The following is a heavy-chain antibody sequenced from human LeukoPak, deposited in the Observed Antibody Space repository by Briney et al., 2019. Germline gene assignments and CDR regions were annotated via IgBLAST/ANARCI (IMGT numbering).Heavy chain of an antibody. CDR3: ARHYGP. CDR2: IYHSVST. CDR1: GGSISGSNW. Sequence: PSEALSLTCGVSGGSISGSNWWRWVRQSPGKGLEWIGKIYHSVSTNYNPSLKSRVTISVDTSKNQFSLKLNSVTAADTAVYYCARHYGPWGQGTLVTVSS. V-gene: IGHV4-4*02. D-gene: IGHD3-16*01. J-gene: IGHJ5*02.